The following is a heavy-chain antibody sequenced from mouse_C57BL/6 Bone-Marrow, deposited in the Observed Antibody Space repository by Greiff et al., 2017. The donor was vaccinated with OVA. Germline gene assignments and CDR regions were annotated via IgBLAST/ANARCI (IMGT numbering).Heavy chain of an antibody. Sequence: DVMLVESGGGLVKPGGSLKLSCAASGFTFSDYGMHWVRQAPEKGLEWVAYISSGSSTIYYADTVKGRFTISRDNAKNTLFLQMTSLRSEDTAMYYCARLTGGSGYFDVWGTGTTVTVSS. D-gene: IGHD1-1*01. J-gene: IGHJ1*03. CDR3: ARLTGGSGYFDV. CDR2: ISSGSSTI. CDR1: GFTFSDYG. V-gene: IGHV5-17*01.